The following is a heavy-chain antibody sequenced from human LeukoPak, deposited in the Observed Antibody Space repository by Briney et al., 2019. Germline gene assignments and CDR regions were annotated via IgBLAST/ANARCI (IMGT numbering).Heavy chain of an antibody. CDR3: GRGYCTNGVCYDLFDS. D-gene: IGHD2-8*01. Sequence: GGSLRLSCAASGFTFSNYWIHWVRQAPGKGLEWVSGISGDGITTRYAGSVKGRVTISRDNAKNTLYLQMNSLRAEDTAVYYCGRGYCTNGVCYDLFDSWGQGTLVIVSS. V-gene: IGHV3-74*01. CDR1: GFTFSNYW. J-gene: IGHJ4*02. CDR2: ISGDGITT.